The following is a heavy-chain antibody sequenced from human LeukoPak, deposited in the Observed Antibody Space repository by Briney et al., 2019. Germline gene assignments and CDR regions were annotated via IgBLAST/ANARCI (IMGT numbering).Heavy chain of an antibody. D-gene: IGHD3-10*01. CDR3: AKPFYYGSGSYYGNFLH. V-gene: IGHV3-23*01. Sequence: GGSLRLSCAASRFTLSDYAMTWVRLAPGKGLEFVSSISGSGDTTYYADSVKGRFTISRDNSKDTLYLQMDSLTADDTATYYCAKPFYYGSGSYYGNFLHWGQGTLVTVSS. CDR2: ISGSGDTT. J-gene: IGHJ4*02. CDR1: RFTLSDYA.